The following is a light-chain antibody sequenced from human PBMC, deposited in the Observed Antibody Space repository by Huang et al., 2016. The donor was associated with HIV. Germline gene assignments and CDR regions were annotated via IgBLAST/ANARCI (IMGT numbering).Light chain of an antibody. Sequence: DIQMTQSPSSLSASIGERVTITCRASQGISNSLAWYQQKPGKAPKLLLYAASRLKSGVPSRFSGSGSGTTYTLTISSLRPEDFATFYCQQYFTTPPWTFGQGTKLEIK. CDR1: QGISNS. CDR2: AAS. V-gene: IGKV1-NL1*01. J-gene: IGKJ2*01. CDR3: QQYFTTPPWT.